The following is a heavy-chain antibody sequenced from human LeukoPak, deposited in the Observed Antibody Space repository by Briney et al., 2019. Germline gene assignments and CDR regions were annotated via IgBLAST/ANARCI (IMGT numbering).Heavy chain of an antibody. Sequence: GGSLRLSCAASGFTFSTYSMNWVRQAPGKGLEWVSYISSSTTNMYYADSVKGRFTISRDNSKNTLYLQMNSLRAEDTAVYYCAKTPGDCTGGTCYSFDYWGQGSLVTVSS. V-gene: IGHV3-48*01. CDR2: ISSSTTNM. CDR3: AKTPGDCTGGTCYSFDY. D-gene: IGHD2-15*01. CDR1: GFTFSTYS. J-gene: IGHJ4*02.